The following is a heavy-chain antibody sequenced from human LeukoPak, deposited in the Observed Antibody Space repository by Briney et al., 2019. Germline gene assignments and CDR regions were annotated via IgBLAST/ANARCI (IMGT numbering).Heavy chain of an antibody. D-gene: IGHD5-24*01. CDR3: ARGGARDGYNSPHFDY. CDR1: GYTFTGYY. V-gene: IGHV1-2*02. Sequence: GASVKVSCKASGYTFTGYYMHWVRQAPGQGLEWMGWINPNSGGTNYAQKFQGRVTMTRDTSISTAYMELSRLISDDAAVYYCARGGARDGYNSPHFDYWGQGTLVTVS. J-gene: IGHJ4*02. CDR2: INPNSGGT.